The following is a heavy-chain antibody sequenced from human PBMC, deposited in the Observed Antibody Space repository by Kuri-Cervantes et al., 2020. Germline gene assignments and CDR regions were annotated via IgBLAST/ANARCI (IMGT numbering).Heavy chain of an antibody. J-gene: IGHJ4*02. CDR1: GFSLSTSGMC. V-gene: IGHV2-70*11. D-gene: IGHD1-26*01. CDR2: IDWDDDK. CDR3: ARIKAVGATTYYFDY. Sequence: SGPTLVKPAQTLTLTCTFSGFSLSTSGMCVSWIRQPPGKALEWLARIDWDDDKYYSTSLKTRLTISKDTSKNQVVLTMTNMDPVDTATYYCARIKAVGATTYYFDYWGQGTLVTVSS.